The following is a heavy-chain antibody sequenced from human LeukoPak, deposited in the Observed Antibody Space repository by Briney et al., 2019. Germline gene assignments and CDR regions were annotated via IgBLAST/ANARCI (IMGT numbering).Heavy chain of an antibody. CDR2: IKSKTDGGTT. V-gene: IGHV3-15*01. Sequence: GGSLRLSCAASGFTFSNAWMSWVRQAPGKGLEWVGRIKSKTDGGTTDYAAPVKGRFTISRDDSKNTLYLQMNSLKTEDTAVYYCTTVDFGVVINQDYWGQGTLVTVSS. CDR1: GFTFSNAW. J-gene: IGHJ4*02. D-gene: IGHD3-3*01. CDR3: TTVDFGVVINQDY.